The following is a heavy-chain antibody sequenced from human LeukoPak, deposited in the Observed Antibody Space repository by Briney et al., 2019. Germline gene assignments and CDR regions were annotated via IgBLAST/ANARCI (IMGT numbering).Heavy chain of an antibody. CDR3: ASDQAGSVNSFDP. Sequence: SVKVSCKASGNTFTAYYIHWVRQAPGQGLEWMGRINPNSGGTDYAQNFRGRVTLTRATSIGTAYMDLTRLRSDDTAVYYCASDQAGSVNSFDPWGQGTLVTVSS. CDR2: INPNSGGT. V-gene: IGHV1-2*06. J-gene: IGHJ5*02. CDR1: GNTFTAYY.